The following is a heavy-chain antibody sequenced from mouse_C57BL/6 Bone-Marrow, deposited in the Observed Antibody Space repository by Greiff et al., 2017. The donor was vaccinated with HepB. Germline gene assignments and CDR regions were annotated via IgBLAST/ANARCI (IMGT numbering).Heavy chain of an antibody. CDR2: ISDGGSYT. CDR1: GFTFSSYA. D-gene: IGHD1-1*01. V-gene: IGHV5-4*01. J-gene: IGHJ4*01. Sequence: EVHLVESGGGLVKPGGSLKLSCAASGFTFSSYAMSWVRQTPEKRLEWVATISDGGSYTYYPDNVKGRFTISRDNAKNNLYLQMSHLKSEDTAMYYCARENYYGSSLYAMDYWGQGTSVTVSS. CDR3: ARENYYGSSLYAMDY.